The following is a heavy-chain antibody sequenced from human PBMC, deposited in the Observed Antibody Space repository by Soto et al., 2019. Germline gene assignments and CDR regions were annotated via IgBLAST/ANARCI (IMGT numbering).Heavy chain of an antibody. D-gene: IGHD4-17*01. V-gene: IGHV1-46*01. CDR3: ARDLDVTTVTTSFDS. Sequence: GASVKVSCKTSGFTFSKYYMHWLRQVPGQGLEWVGVISPSGRTTSYAQKFLGRVSVTRDASTATVYLELNSLRSADTAVYYCARDLDVTTVTTSFDSWGQGTLVTVSS. CDR2: ISPSGRTT. CDR1: GFTFSKYY. J-gene: IGHJ4*02.